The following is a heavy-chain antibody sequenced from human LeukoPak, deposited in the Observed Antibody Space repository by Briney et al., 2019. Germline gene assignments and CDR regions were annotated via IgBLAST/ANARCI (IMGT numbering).Heavy chain of an antibody. Sequence: GGSLRLSCAASGFTFSSYSMNWVRQAPGKGLEWVSSISSSSSYIYYADSVKGRFTISRDNAKNSLYRQMNSLRAEDTAVYYCARVRIAARPPIYYWGQGTLVTVSS. CDR2: ISSSSSYI. CDR3: ARVRIAARPPIYY. CDR1: GFTFSSYS. V-gene: IGHV3-21*01. J-gene: IGHJ4*02. D-gene: IGHD6-6*01.